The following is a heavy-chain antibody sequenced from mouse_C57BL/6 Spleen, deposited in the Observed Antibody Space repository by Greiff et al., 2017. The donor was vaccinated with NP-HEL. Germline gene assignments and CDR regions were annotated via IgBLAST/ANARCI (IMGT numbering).Heavy chain of an antibody. CDR1: GYTFTDYY. CDR2: IYPGSGNT. CDR3: AREVRYFDY. Sequence: VQLQQSGAELVRPGASVKLSCKASGYTFTDYYINWVKQRPGQGLEWIARIYPGSGNTYYNEKFKGKATLTAEKSSSTAYMQLSSLTSEDSAVYFCAREVRYFDYWGQGTTLTVSS. V-gene: IGHV1-76*01. D-gene: IGHD2-13*01. J-gene: IGHJ2*01.